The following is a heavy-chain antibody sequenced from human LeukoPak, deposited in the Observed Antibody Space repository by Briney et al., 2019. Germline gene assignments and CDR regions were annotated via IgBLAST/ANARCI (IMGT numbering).Heavy chain of an antibody. CDR2: ISAYNGNT. V-gene: IGHV1-18*04. CDR3: ARVWFGESFENWFDP. Sequence: GASVKVSCKASGYTFTGYYMHWVRQAPEQGLEWMGWISAYNGNTNYAQKLQGRVTMTTDTSTSTAYMELRSLRSGDTAVYYCARVWFGESFENWFDPWGQGTLVTVSS. CDR1: GYTFTGYY. D-gene: IGHD3-10*01. J-gene: IGHJ5*02.